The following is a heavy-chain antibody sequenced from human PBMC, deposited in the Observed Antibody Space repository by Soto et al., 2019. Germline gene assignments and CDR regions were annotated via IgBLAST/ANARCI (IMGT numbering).Heavy chain of an antibody. J-gene: IGHJ5*02. CDR1: GGSISSGDYY. CDR3: ARGGYDFWSGYYMGDWFDP. Sequence: SETLSLTCTVSGGSISSGDYYWSWIRQPPGKGLEWIGYIYYSGSTYYNPSLKSRVTISVDTSKNQFSLKLSSVTAADTAVYYCARGGYDFWSGYYMGDWFDPWGQGTLVTVSS. D-gene: IGHD3-3*01. V-gene: IGHV4-30-4*01. CDR2: IYYSGST.